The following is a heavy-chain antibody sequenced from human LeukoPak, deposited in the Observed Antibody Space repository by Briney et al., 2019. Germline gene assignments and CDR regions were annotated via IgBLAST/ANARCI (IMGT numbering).Heavy chain of an antibody. J-gene: IGHJ4*02. Sequence: ETLSLTCAVYGGSFSGYYWSWVRQAPGKGLEWVSAISGSGGSTYYADSVKGRFTISRDNSKNTLYLQMNSLRAEDTAVYYCAKDRIGAFDYWGQGTLVTVSS. CDR1: GGSFSGYY. V-gene: IGHV3-23*01. CDR2: ISGSGGST. CDR3: AKDRIGAFDY. D-gene: IGHD1-26*01.